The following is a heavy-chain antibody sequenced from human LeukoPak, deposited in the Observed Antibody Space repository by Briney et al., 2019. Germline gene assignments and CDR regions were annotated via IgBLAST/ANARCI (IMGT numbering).Heavy chain of an antibody. J-gene: IGHJ4*02. V-gene: IGHV3-30*19. D-gene: IGHD6-13*01. CDR3: ARAYPYSSSWYPPSD. CDR2: ISYDGRNK. Sequence: GGSLRLSCAASGFTFSSYGMHWVRQAPGKGLEWVAVISYDGRNKYYGDSVKGRFTISRDNSKNTLYLQMDNLRVEDTALYYCARAYPYSSSWYPPSDWGQGTLVTVSS. CDR1: GFTFSSYG.